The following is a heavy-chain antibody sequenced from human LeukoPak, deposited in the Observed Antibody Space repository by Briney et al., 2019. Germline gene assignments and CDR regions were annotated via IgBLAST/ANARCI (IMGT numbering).Heavy chain of an antibody. CDR3: ARESGSSRFFDY. CDR2: VYNDGSTT. Sequence: GGSLRLSCATSGFTLSLAWMHWVRQAPGEGLVWVSRVYNDGSTTNYADSVKGRFTISRDNAKNTLYLQMNSLRAEDMAVYYCARESGSSRFFDYWGQGTLVTVSS. V-gene: IGHV3-74*01. D-gene: IGHD6-6*01. J-gene: IGHJ4*02. CDR1: GFTLSLAW.